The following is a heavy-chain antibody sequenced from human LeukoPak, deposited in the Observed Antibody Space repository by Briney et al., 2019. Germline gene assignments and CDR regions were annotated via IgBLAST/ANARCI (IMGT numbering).Heavy chain of an antibody. V-gene: IGHV3-30*02. D-gene: IGHD3-9*01. J-gene: IGHJ4*02. Sequence: PGGSLRLSCAASGFTFSSYGMHWVRQAPGKGLEWVAFIRYDGSNKYYADSVKGRFTISRDNSKNTLYLQMNSLRAEDTAVYYCASPGRRYFDWLFYFDYWGQGTLVTVSS. CDR2: IRYDGSNK. CDR1: GFTFSSYG. CDR3: ASPGRRYFDWLFYFDY.